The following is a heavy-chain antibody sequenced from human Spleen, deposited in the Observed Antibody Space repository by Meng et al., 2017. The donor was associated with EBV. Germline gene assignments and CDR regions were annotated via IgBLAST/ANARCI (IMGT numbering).Heavy chain of an antibody. D-gene: IGHD3-22*01. CDR3: ARKTESSGSGDY. V-gene: IGHV3-53*01. J-gene: IGHJ4*02. CDR2: IYSGGGP. CDR1: GFMVRYNF. Sequence: ASGGGLNQHGGSLSIAFEGTGFMVRYNFMAWVRQAPGKGPECVSVIYSGGGPSYAVSVSGRFPISRDNSKKTIYLQMNKLRDEETAMDYCARKTESSGSGDYWGQGNLVTVSS.